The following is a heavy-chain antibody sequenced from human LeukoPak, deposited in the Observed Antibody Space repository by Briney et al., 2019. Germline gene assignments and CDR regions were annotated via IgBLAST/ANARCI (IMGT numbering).Heavy chain of an antibody. CDR3: AREQWELPRGTYYFDY. CDR2: IKKDGSEK. V-gene: IGHV3-7*05. Sequence: GGSLRLSCAASGFIFSRYWMSWVREAPGKGLEWVANIKKDGSEKYYVDSVEGRLTISRDNAKNSLYLQMNSLRAEDTAVYYCAREQWELPRGTYYFDYWGQGTLVSVSS. J-gene: IGHJ4*02. CDR1: GFIFSRYW. D-gene: IGHD1-26*01.